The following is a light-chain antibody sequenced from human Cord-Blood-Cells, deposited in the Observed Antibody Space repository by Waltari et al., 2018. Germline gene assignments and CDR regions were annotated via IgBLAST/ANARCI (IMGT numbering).Light chain of an antibody. J-gene: IGKJ1*01. CDR3: QQSYSTPWT. CDR2: AAS. CDR1: QSISSY. V-gene: IGKV1-39*01. Sequence: DIQMNQSPSSLSASVGDRVTITCRASQSISSYLNWYQQKPGKAPKLLIYAASSLQSGVPSMFSGSESVTDFSLTINSRQPEDFATYYCQQSYSTPWTFGQGTKVEIK.